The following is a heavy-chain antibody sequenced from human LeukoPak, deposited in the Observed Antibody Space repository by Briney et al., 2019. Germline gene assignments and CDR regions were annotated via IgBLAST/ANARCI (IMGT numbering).Heavy chain of an antibody. CDR3: AKEGYCSSTSCLGGDYYYMDV. CDR1: GFTFSSYW. Sequence: GGSLRLSCAASGFTFSSYWMSWVRQAPGKVLEWVANIKQDGSEKYYVDSVKGRFTISRDNAKNSLYLQMNSLRAEDTAVYYCAKEGYCSSTSCLGGDYYYMDVWGKGTTVTVSS. D-gene: IGHD2-2*01. CDR2: IKQDGSEK. V-gene: IGHV3-7*01. J-gene: IGHJ6*03.